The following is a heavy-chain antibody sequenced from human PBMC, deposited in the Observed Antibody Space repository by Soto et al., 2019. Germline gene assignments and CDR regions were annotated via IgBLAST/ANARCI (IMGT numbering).Heavy chain of an antibody. V-gene: IGHV3-33*01. CDR2: IWSDGTNK. J-gene: IGHJ6*02. Sequence: HPGGSLRLSCAASGFTFSTYGMHWVRQAPGKGLEWVALIWSDGTNKYYADSVKGRFTISRDNSKKTLYLQMNSLRAEDTAVYYCARRLRFLEWLFDGMDVWGQGTTVTVSS. CDR1: GFTFSTYG. CDR3: ARRLRFLEWLFDGMDV. D-gene: IGHD3-3*01.